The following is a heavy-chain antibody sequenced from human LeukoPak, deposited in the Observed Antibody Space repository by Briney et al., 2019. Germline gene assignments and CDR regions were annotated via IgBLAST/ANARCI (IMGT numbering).Heavy chain of an antibody. CDR2: IYPGDSDS. Sequence: GESLKISCKGSGYIFTTYWIGWVRQMPGKGLEWMGIIYPGDSDSRYSPSFQGQVTISTDKSISTAYLQWNSLKASDTAMHYCARHMATYGSGWYVDYWGQGTLVTVSS. V-gene: IGHV5-51*01. CDR1: GYIFTTYW. D-gene: IGHD6-19*01. J-gene: IGHJ4*02. CDR3: ARHMATYGSGWYVDY.